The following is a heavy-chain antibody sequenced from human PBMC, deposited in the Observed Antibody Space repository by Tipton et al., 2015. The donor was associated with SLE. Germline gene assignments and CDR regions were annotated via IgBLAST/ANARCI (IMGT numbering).Heavy chain of an antibody. V-gene: IGHV4-31*11. J-gene: IGHJ6*02. Sequence: TLSLTCAVSGASLGSGAYYWNWIRQNPGKGLEWIGFIYYSGNTYSTPSLKGRVTLSIDTSKNQFSLKLTSVTAADTALYYCARGGVPRALRGLRRMDVWGQGTTVTVSS. CDR1: GASLGSGAYY. D-gene: IGHD3-10*01. CDR2: IYYSGNT. CDR3: ARGGVPRALRGLRRMDV.